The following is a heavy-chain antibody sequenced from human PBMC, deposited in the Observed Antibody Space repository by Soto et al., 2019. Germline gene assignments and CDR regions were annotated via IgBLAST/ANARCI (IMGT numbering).Heavy chain of an antibody. CDR2: INGDGSST. CDR3: ARDQLTGDYFDA. Sequence: EVKLVESGGGLVQPGGSLRLSCGASGFAFSSSYMHWVRQAPGKGLVWVSRINGDGSSTNYADSVKGRFTIYRDNTKNTLYLQMNSLRAEDTAVYYCARDQLTGDYFDAWGQGTLVTVSS. D-gene: IGHD4-17*01. V-gene: IGHV3-74*01. CDR1: GFAFSSSY. J-gene: IGHJ5*02.